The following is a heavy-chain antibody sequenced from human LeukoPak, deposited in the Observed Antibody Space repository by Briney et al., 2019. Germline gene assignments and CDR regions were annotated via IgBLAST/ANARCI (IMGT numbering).Heavy chain of an antibody. CDR3: ARWLYSSGWAIDY. D-gene: IGHD6-19*01. CDR2: IRQDGSAE. V-gene: IGHV3-7*01. J-gene: IGHJ4*02. Sequence: GGSLRLSCAASGFTFSSYSMNWVRQAPGQGLEWVANIRQDGSAEFYADSVKGRFTISRDNAKNSLFLQMNSLRAEDTAVYYCARWLYSSGWAIDYWGQGTLVTVSS. CDR1: GFTFSSYS.